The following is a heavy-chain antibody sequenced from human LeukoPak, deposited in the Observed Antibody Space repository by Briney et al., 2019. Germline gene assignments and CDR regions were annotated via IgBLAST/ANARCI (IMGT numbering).Heavy chain of an antibody. J-gene: IGHJ4*02. Sequence: PSETLSPTCTVSGDSFSSVTDYWAWIRQPPGKGLEWIASGDYSGGTYYNPSLESRVAISADMSKNQFSLKLTSVTGADTAVYYCAGERGEEYSSGWYKRNYFDYWGQGTLVTVSS. V-gene: IGHV4-39*07. D-gene: IGHD6-19*01. CDR1: GDSFSSVTDY. CDR3: AGERGEEYSSGWYKRNYFDY. CDR2: GDYSGGT.